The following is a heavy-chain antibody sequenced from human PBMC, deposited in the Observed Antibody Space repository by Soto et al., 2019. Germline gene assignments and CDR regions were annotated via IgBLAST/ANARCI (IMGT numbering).Heavy chain of an antibody. D-gene: IGHD5-12*01. V-gene: IGHV4-59*08. CDR2: IYYSGST. Sequence: SETLSLTCTVSGGSISSYYWSWIRQPPGKGLEWIGYIYYSGSTNYNPSLKSRVTISVDTSKNQFSLKLNSVTAADTAVYYCARRTDFYSGYDFWGQGTLVTVS. CDR1: GGSISSYY. J-gene: IGHJ4*02. CDR3: ARRTDFYSGYDF.